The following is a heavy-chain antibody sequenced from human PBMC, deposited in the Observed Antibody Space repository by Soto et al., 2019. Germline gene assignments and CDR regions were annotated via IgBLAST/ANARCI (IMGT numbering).Heavy chain of an antibody. CDR2: TYYRSKWYN. CDR1: GDSVSSNSAA. V-gene: IGHV6-1*01. CDR3: AYSGWRESEGSFDY. J-gene: IGHJ4*02. Sequence: QVQLQQSGPGLVKPSQTLSLTCAISGDSVSSNSAAWNWIRQSPSRGLEWLGRTYYRSKWYNDSAVSVKRQITHHPDTYKNQFSLQLSSVTPEDTAVYYCAYSGWRESEGSFDYWGQGTLVNVSS. D-gene: IGHD6-19*01.